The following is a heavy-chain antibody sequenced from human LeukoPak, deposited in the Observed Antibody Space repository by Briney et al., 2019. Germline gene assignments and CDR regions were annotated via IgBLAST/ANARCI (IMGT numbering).Heavy chain of an antibody. CDR2: ISGSGGST. V-gene: IGHV3-23*01. J-gene: IGHJ4*02. Sequence: PGGSLRLSCAASGFTFSSYAMSWVRQAPGKGLDWVSAISGSGGSTYYADSVKGRFTISRDNSKNTLYLQMNSLRAEDTAVYYCAKLLILYCSSTSCYLWGQGTLVTVSS. CDR1: GFTFSSYA. CDR3: AKLLILYCSSTSCYL. D-gene: IGHD2-2*01.